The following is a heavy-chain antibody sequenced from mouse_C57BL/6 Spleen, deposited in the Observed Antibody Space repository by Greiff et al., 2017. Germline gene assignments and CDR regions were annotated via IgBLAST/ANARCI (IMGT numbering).Heavy chain of an antibody. J-gene: IGHJ3*01. CDR3: VRGDSWFAY. CDR2: IRSKSNNYAT. V-gene: IGHV10-1*01. CDR1: GFSFNTYA. Sequence: EVKLVESGGGLVQPKGSLKLSCAASGFSFNTYAMNWVRQAPGKGLEWVARIRSKSNNYATYYADSVKDRFPISSDDSESMLYLQMNNLKTEDTAMYYCVRGDSWFAYWGQGTLVTVSA.